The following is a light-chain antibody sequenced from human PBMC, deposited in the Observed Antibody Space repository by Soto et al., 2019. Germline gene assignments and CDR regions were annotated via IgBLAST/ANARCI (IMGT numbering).Light chain of an antibody. CDR3: QQYGSSPLT. CDR2: GAS. CDR1: QTVSSSY. V-gene: IGKV3-20*01. Sequence: EIVLTQSPGILSLSPGESATLSCRAGQTVSSSYLAWYQQKRGQAPRLLSFGASSRATGIPDRFSGGGSGTDFPLTISILEPDDFAVYYCQQYGSSPLTFGGGTKVEIK. J-gene: IGKJ4*01.